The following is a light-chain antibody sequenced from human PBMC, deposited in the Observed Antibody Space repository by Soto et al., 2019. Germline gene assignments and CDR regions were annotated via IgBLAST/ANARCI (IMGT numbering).Light chain of an antibody. CDR2: AAS. V-gene: IGKV1-39*01. J-gene: IGKJ2*01. CDR3: QQSYISPPT. CDR1: QSINYY. Sequence: DIQMTQSPSSLSASVRDRVNITCRASQSINYYLNWYQQRPGKAPKLLLYAASNLQGGVPLRFSGSGSGTDFTLTITSLQPEDFATYYCQQSYISPPTFGQGTKLEI.